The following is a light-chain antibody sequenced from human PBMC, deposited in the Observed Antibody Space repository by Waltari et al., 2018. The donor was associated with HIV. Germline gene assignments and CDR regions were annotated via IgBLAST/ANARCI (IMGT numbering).Light chain of an antibody. V-gene: IGKV2-28*01. CDR3: MQALQTPPT. CDR2: LGS. Sequence: DIVMTQSPLSLPVTPGEPASISCRSSQSLLHSNGYNYLDWYLQKPGQSPQLLIYLGSNRASGVPERFSGCGSGTDFTLKISRVEAEDVGVYYCMQALQTPPTFGGGTKVEIK. CDR1: QSLLHSNGYNY. J-gene: IGKJ4*01.